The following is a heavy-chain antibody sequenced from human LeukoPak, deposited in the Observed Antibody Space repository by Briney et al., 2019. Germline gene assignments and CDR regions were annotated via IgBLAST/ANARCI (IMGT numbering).Heavy chain of an antibody. CDR1: GFTFSSYG. CDR2: ISYDGSNK. CDR3: ARGPSAYPKCFDY. V-gene: IGHV3-30*03. D-gene: IGHD5-12*01. J-gene: IGHJ4*02. Sequence: PGGSLRLSCAASGFTFSSYGMHWVRQAPGKGLEWVAVISYDGSNKYYADSVKGRFTISRDNSKNTLYLQMSSLRAEDTAVYYCARGPSAYPKCFDYWGQGTLVTVSS.